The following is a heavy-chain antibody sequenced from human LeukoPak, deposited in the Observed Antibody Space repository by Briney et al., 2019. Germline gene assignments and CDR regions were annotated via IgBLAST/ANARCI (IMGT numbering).Heavy chain of an antibody. Sequence: GGSLRLSCAASGFTFSNYGMHWVRQAPGKGLEWVAFLSYDGSNKYYADSVKGRFTISRDSFKNTLYLQMNSLRPEDTAVYYCAKEGDYYGSGSYRDGFDIWGQGTRATVSS. J-gene: IGHJ3*02. CDR3: AKEGDYYGSGSYRDGFDI. D-gene: IGHD3-10*01. CDR2: LSYDGSNK. V-gene: IGHV3-30*19. CDR1: GFTFSNYG.